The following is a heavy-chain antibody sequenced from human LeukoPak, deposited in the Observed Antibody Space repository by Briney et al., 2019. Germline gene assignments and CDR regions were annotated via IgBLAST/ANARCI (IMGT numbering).Heavy chain of an antibody. CDR3: ARGTRYSGSYPIDY. Sequence: ASVKVSCKASGYTFTSYGISWVRQAPGQGLEWMGWIGAYNGNTNYAQKLQGRVTMTTDTSTSTAYMELRSLRSDDTAVYYCARGTRYSGSYPIDYWGQGTLVTVSS. CDR1: GYTFTSYG. J-gene: IGHJ4*02. CDR2: IGAYNGNT. V-gene: IGHV1-18*01. D-gene: IGHD1-26*01.